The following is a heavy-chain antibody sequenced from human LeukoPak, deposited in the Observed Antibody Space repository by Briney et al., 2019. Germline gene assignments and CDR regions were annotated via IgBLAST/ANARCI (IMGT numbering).Heavy chain of an antibody. D-gene: IGHD3-22*01. CDR3: ARHGATMIVVDDAFDI. CDR2: IYYSGST. CDR1: SGSISSYY. V-gene: IGHV4-59*08. J-gene: IGHJ3*02. Sequence: SETLSLTCTISSGSISSYYWSWIRQPPGKGLEWIGYIYYSGSTNYNPSLKGRVTISVDTSKNQFSLKLSSVTAADTAVYYCARHGATMIVVDDAFDIWGQGTMVTVSS.